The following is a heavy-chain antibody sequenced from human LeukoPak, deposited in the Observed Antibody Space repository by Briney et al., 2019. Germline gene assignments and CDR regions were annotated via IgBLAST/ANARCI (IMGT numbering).Heavy chain of an antibody. CDR2: INPNSGGT. CDR3: ASYYDSSGYFDP. Sequence: GAPVTVSCKASGYTFTGYYMHWVRQAPGQGLEWMGRINPNSGGTNYAQKFQGRVTMTRDTSISTAYMELSRLRSDDTAVYYCASYYDSSGYFDPWGQGTLVTVSS. CDR1: GYTFTGYY. D-gene: IGHD3-22*01. V-gene: IGHV1-2*06. J-gene: IGHJ5*02.